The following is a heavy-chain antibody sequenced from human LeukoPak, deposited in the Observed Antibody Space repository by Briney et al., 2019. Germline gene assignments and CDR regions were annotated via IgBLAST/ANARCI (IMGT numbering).Heavy chain of an antibody. Sequence: PSETLSLTCAVYGGSFSGYYWSWIRQHPGKGLEWIGYIYYSGSTYYNPSLKSRVTISLDTSKNQFSLKLFSVTAADTAVYYCASGPDYYGGYNWFDPWGQGTLVTVSS. J-gene: IGHJ5*02. V-gene: IGHV4-31*11. CDR3: ASGPDYYGGYNWFDP. D-gene: IGHD3-22*01. CDR1: GGSFSGYY. CDR2: IYYSGST.